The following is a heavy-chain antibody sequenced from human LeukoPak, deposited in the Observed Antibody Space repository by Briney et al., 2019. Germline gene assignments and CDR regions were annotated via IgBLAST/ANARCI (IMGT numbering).Heavy chain of an antibody. D-gene: IGHD1-1*01. CDR1: GGSISSSSYY. V-gene: IGHV4-39*01. CDR3: ARLAWNDAARFDI. J-gene: IGHJ3*02. Sequence: SETLSLTCTVSGGSISSSSYYWGWIRQPPGKGLEWIGSIYYSGSTYYNPSLKSRVTISVDTSKNQFSLKLSSVTAADTAVYYCARLAWNDAARFDIWGQGTMVTVSS. CDR2: IYYSGST.